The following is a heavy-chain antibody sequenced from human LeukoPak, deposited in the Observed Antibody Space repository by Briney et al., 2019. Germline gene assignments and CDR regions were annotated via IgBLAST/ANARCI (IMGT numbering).Heavy chain of an antibody. CDR1: GFTFSDYC. CDR2: INSDGSGT. CDR3: ARGGARIGEYTYGFDY. D-gene: IGHD5-18*01. V-gene: IGHV3-74*01. Sequence: GGSLRLSCAASGFTFSDYCMHWVRQAPGKGLVWVSRINSDGSGTNYPDSVKGRFTMSRDNAKNTLYLQLNSLRAEDTAVYYCARGGARIGEYTYGFDYWGQGALVTVSS. J-gene: IGHJ4*02.